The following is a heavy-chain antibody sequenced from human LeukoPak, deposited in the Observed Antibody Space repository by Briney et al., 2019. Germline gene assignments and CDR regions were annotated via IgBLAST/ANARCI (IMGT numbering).Heavy chain of an antibody. Sequence: GGSLRLSCAASGFTFSSYSMNWVRQAPGKGLEWVSSISSSSSYIYYVDSVKGRFTISRDNAKNSLYLQMNSLRAEDTAVYYCARGIAAAGNHYWGQGTLVTVSS. J-gene: IGHJ4*02. V-gene: IGHV3-21*01. CDR3: ARGIAAAGNHY. D-gene: IGHD6-13*01. CDR2: ISSSSSYI. CDR1: GFTFSSYS.